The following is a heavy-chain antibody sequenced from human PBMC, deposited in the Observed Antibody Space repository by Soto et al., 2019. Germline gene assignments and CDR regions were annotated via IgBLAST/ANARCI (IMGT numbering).Heavy chain of an antibody. V-gene: IGHV3-30*03. CDR1: GFPFTSFG. D-gene: IGHD3-10*01. J-gene: IGHJ4*02. CDR3: LGGQIYFDY. CDR2: ISYDGSNK. Sequence: QVQLVESGGGVVQPGRSLRLSCAASGFPFTSFGMHWVREGPGKGLEWLAVISYDGSNKFYSDSVKGRFTISRNNSKSTLDLQMHSLRPEDTALYYCLGGQIYFDYRGQGTLVTVSS.